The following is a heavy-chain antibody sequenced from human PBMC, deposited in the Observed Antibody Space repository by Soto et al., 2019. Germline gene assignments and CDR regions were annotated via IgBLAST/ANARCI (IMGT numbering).Heavy chain of an antibody. CDR3: ARVQYSGTYLHAFDI. J-gene: IGHJ3*02. D-gene: IGHD1-26*01. CDR2: IIPLFGTA. Sequence: QVQLVQSGAEVKKPGSSVKVSCRASGGIFSTYAINWVRQAPGHGLEWMGGIIPLFGTANYAQKLQGRVTLRADESAHIAYIELSSLRSEDTAVYYCARVQYSGTYLHAFDIWGQGTRVTVSS. CDR1: GGIFSTYA. V-gene: IGHV1-69*01.